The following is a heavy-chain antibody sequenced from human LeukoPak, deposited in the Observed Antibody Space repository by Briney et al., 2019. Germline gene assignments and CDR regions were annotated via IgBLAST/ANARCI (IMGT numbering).Heavy chain of an antibody. CDR3: AKAVEFCITILRGLDS. CDR2: ISWDSANI. Sequence: SLSLTCVTSGFTFDDYTMDWVRQGQGQGLEWVLSISWDSANIAYEDPGNGRFTTSRANATNSLYLQMKSLGPEATALYYCAKAVEFCITILRGLDSCGQGTLVTVSS. V-gene: IGHV3-9*01. D-gene: IGHD3-10*01. CDR1: GFTFDDYT. J-gene: IGHJ4*02.